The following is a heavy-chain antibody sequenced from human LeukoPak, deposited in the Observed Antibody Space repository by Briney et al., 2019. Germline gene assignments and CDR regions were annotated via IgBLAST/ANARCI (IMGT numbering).Heavy chain of an antibody. D-gene: IGHD2-15*01. CDR3: ARAMGYCSGGSCVDKYYFAY. Sequence: GGSLRLSCAASGFTVSSNYMRWVRQAPGKGLEWVSVIYSGGSTYYADSVKGRFTISRDNSKNTLYLQMNSLRAEDTAVYYCARAMGYCSGGSCVDKYYFAYWGQGTLVTVSS. CDR1: GFTVSSNY. CDR2: IYSGGST. V-gene: IGHV3-66*01. J-gene: IGHJ4*02.